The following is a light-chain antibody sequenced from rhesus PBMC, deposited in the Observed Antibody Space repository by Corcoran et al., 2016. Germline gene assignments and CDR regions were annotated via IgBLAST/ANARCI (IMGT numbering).Light chain of an antibody. CDR3: QQDYSWPLT. Sequence: EIVMTQSPATLSLSPGERATLSCRASQSVSSSLAWYQQKPGQAPKLLIYGASSRATGLPDRFSGSGCGKDFTITISSLEPEDVGVYYCQQDYSWPLTFGGGTKVELK. CDR2: GAS. CDR1: QSVSSS. V-gene: IGKV3-42*01. J-gene: IGKJ4*01.